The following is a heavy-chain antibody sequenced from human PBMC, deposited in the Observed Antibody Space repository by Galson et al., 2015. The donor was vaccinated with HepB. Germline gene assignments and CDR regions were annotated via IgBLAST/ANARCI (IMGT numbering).Heavy chain of an antibody. CDR1: GFMFSSYW. J-gene: IGHJ6*04. CDR3: ARDHPYDFWSGRLDV. D-gene: IGHD3-3*01. CDR2: VKQDGREK. Sequence: SLRLSCAASGFMFSSYWMTWVRQAPGKGLEWVANVKQDGREKYYVDSVKGRFSIYRDNDKNSLFLQMNSPRAEDTAVYYCARDHPYDFWSGRLDVWGKGTTVTVSS. V-gene: IGHV3-7*03.